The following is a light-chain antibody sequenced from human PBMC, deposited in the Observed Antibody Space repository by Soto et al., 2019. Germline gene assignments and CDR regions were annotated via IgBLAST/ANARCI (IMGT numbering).Light chain of an antibody. V-gene: IGLV2-14*01. CDR1: STDVGGYKY. CDR3: SSFSSSSTPYV. J-gene: IGLJ1*01. CDR2: EVN. Sequence: QSVLTQPASVSGSPGQSITISCTGTSTDVGGYKYVSWYQQHPGTAPKLMIFEVNGRPSGVSDRFSGSKSGNTASLTISGLQPEDEADYYCSSFSSSSTPYVFGTGTKGTVL.